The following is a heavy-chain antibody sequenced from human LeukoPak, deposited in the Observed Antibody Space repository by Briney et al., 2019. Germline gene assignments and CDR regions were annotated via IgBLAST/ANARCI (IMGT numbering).Heavy chain of an antibody. CDR3: TTYTVGATTSHFDN. CDR2: IKSKTDGGTT. V-gene: IGHV3-15*01. D-gene: IGHD1-26*01. CDR1: GFTFSNAW. J-gene: IGHJ4*02. Sequence: GGSLRLSCAAFGFTFSNAWMSWVRQAPGKGLEWVGRIKSKTDGGTTDYAAPVKGTFTISRDDSKNTLYLQPNSLKTEDTAVYYCTTYTVGATTSHFDNWGQGTLVTVSS.